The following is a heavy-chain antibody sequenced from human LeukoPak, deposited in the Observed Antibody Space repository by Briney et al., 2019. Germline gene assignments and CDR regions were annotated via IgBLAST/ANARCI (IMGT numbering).Heavy chain of an antibody. V-gene: IGHV3-23*01. CDR1: GFTFDSYS. J-gene: IGHJ4*02. D-gene: IGHD2-2*01. CDR3: AREGDRGVVVPDYFDY. CDR2: ICGNSRAT. Sequence: GGSLRLSCVASGFTFDSYSMTWVRQAPGEGLGWGAVICGNSRATFYADSVKGRFTISRDNSKNTLYLQMTSLRAEDTAVYHCAREGDRGVVVPDYFDYWGQGTLVTVSS.